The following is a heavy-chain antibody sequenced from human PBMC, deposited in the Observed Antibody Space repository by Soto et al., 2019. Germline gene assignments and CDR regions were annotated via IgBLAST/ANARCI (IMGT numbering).Heavy chain of an antibody. CDR1: GGSISSGGYY. CDR3: ARDHGFGSGNYFMPGAFDI. CDR2: IYYSGST. V-gene: IGHV4-31*03. J-gene: IGHJ3*02. D-gene: IGHD3-10*01. Sequence: SETLSLTCTVSGGSISSGGYYWSWILHHPGKGLEWIGYIYYSGSTYYNPSLKSRVTISVDTSKNQFSLKLSSVTAADTAVYYCARDHGFGSGNYFMPGAFDIWGQGTMVTVSS.